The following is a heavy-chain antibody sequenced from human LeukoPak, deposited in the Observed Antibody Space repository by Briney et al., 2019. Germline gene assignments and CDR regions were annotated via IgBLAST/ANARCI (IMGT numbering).Heavy chain of an antibody. CDR3: ARTIVGATLDY. CDR2: IYYSGST. V-gene: IGHV4-59*01. J-gene: IGHJ4*02. D-gene: IGHD1-26*01. Sequence: PSETLSLTCTVSGGSISSYYWSWIQQPPGKGLEWMGYIYYSGSTNYNPSLKSRVTISVDTSKNQFCLKLSSVTAADTAVYYCARTIVGATLDYWGQGTLVTVSS. CDR1: GGSISSYY.